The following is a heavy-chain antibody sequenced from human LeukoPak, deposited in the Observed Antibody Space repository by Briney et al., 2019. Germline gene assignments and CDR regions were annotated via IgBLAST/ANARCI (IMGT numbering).Heavy chain of an antibody. CDR3: ARHLRAYSYEYSKWSGRQFDY. J-gene: IGHJ4*02. CDR1: GGSISSTSVY. V-gene: IGHV4-39*01. Sequence: SETLSLTCTVSGGSISSTSVYWGWLRQSPGQGLEWIATIYYSGSTYHNPSLKSRLTILVDTSKNQFSLNLSPVTAADTAIYSCARHLRAYSYEYSKWSGRQFDYWGQGILVTVSS. CDR2: IYYSGST. D-gene: IGHD3-16*01.